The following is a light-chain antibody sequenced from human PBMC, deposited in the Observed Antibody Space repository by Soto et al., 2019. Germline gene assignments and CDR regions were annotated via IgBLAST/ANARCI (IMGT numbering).Light chain of an antibody. CDR2: EVT. Sequence: QSALTQPPSASGSPGQSVTISCTGTSSDVRAYNYVSWYQQHAGKAPKLVIYEVTKRPSGVPDRFSGSKSANTASLTVSALQAEDEADYYCSSFASSNTGVFGGGTKLTVL. CDR1: SSDVRAYNY. V-gene: IGLV2-8*01. J-gene: IGLJ3*02. CDR3: SSFASSNTGV.